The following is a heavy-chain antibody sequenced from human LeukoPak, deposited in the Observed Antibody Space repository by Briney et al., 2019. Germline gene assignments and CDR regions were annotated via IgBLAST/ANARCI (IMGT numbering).Heavy chain of an antibody. CDR1: GDSVSSNSAA. D-gene: IGHD6-19*01. V-gene: IGHV6-1*01. CDR2: TYYRSKWYN. CDR3: ARGPNVLHSSGWRPKYYYYYYMDV. J-gene: IGHJ6*03. Sequence: SQTLSLTCAISGDSVSSNSAAWNWIRQFPSRGLEWLGRTYYRSKWYNDYAVSVKSRITINPDTSKNQFSLQLNSVTTEDTAVFYCARGPNVLHSSGWRPKYYYYYYMDVWGKGTTVTVSS.